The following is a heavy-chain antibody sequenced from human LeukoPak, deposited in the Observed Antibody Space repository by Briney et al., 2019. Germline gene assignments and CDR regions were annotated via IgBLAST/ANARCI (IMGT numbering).Heavy chain of an antibody. V-gene: IGHV1-69*13. CDR1: GGTFSSYA. J-gene: IGHJ3*02. D-gene: IGHD3-3*01. CDR2: IIPIFGTA. Sequence: ASVKVSCKASGGTFSSYAISWVRQSPGQGLEWMGGIIPIFGTANYAQKFQGRVTIIADESTSTAYMELSSLRSEDTAVYYCARVASPTIAFGVVIGAFDIWGQGTMVTVSS. CDR3: ARVASPTIAFGVVIGAFDI.